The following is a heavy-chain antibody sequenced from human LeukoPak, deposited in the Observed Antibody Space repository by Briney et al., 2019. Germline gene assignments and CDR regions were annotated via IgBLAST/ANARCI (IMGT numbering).Heavy chain of an antibody. CDR1: GYTFTTYA. CDR2: INTGNGDT. CDR3: ARGGRPYYYDSSPPGP. D-gene: IGHD3-22*01. J-gene: IGHJ5*02. Sequence: ASVKVSCKSSGYTFTTYAIHWVRQAPGQRLEWMGWINTGNGDTRYSQKFQGRVTITRDTSANTAYMELRSLRSDDTAVYYCARGGRPYYYDSSPPGPWGQGTLVTVSS. V-gene: IGHV1-3*04.